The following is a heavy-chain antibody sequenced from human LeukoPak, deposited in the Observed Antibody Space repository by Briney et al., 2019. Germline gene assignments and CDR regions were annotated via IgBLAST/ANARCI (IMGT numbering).Heavy chain of an antibody. CDR2: IQLDGSEK. CDR3: AELGITMIGGV. J-gene: IGHJ6*04. D-gene: IGHD3-10*02. CDR1: GFSFSSYW. Sequence: AGGSLRLSCAASGFSFSSYWMSWVRQAPGKGLEWVANIQLDGSEKYYVDSVKGRFTISRDNAKNSLYLQMNSLRAEDTAVYYCAELGITMIGGVWGKGTTVTISS. V-gene: IGHV3-7*01.